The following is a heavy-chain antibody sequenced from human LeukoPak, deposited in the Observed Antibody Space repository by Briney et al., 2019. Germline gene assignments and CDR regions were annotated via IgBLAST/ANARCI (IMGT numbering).Heavy chain of an antibody. CDR3: ARLDIPQPLYYYDSSGVFDY. CDR2: IYYSGST. J-gene: IGHJ4*02. V-gene: IGHV4-39*01. CDR1: GGSISSSSYY. Sequence: SETLSLTCTVSGGSISSSSYYWGWIRQPPGKGLEWIGSIYYSGSTYYNPSLKSRVTISVDASKNQFSLKLSSVTAADTAVYYCARLDIPQPLYYYDSSGVFDYWGQGTLVTVSS. D-gene: IGHD3-22*01.